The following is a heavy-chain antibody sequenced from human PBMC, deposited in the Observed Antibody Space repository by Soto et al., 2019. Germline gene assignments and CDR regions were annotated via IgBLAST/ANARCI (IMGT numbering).Heavy chain of an antibody. V-gene: IGHV3-43*01. CDR3: AKQGIPVPLDY. J-gene: IGHJ4*02. CDR1: GFTFDDYT. CDR2: ISCDGGST. D-gene: IGHD1-20*01. Sequence: GGSLRLSCAASGFTFDDYTMHWVRHAPGKGLEWVSIISCDGGSTYYADSVKGRFTISRDNSENSLYLQMNSLRTEDTALYYCAKQGIPVPLDYWGQGALVAVSS.